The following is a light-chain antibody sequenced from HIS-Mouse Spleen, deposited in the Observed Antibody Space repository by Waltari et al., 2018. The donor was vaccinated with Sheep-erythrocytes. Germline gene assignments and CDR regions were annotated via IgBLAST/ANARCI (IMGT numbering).Light chain of an antibody. CDR2: QDS. J-gene: IGLJ3*02. CDR3: QAWDSSTAWV. Sequence: SYDPTQPPSVSVSPGQTASITCSGYKLGDKYACWYQQKPGQSPVLVIYQDSKRPSEIPERFSGSNSGNTATLTISGTQAMDEADYYCQAWDSSTAWVFGGGTKLTVL. CDR1: KLGDKY. V-gene: IGLV3-1*01.